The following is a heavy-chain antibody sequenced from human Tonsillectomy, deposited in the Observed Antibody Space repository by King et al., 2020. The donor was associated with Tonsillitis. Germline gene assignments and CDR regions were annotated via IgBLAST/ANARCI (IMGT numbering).Heavy chain of an antibody. CDR2: IKQDGSEK. D-gene: IGHD3-22*01. J-gene: IGHJ6*02. Sequence: VQLVESGGGLVQPGGSLRLSCAASGFTFSRYWMNWVRQAPGKGLEWVANIKQDGSEKYYVDSVKGRFTISRDNAENSLYLQMNSLRGEDTAVYYCARGATYYYASSGFYYGVSERRGMDVWGQGTTVTVSS. V-gene: IGHV3-7*01. CDR1: GFTFSRYW. CDR3: ARGATYYYASSGFYYGVSERRGMDV.